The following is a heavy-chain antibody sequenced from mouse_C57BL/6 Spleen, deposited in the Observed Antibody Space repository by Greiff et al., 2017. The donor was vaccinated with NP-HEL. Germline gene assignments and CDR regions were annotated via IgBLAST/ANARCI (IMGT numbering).Heavy chain of an antibody. J-gene: IGHJ3*01. CDR2: IDPENGDT. Sequence: EVQLQQSGAELVRPGASVKLSCTASGFNIKDDYMHWVKQRPEQGLEWIGWIDPENGDTEYASKFQGKATITADTSSNTAYLQLSSLTSEDTAVYYRTTSDYAWFAYWGQGTLVTVSA. V-gene: IGHV14-4*01. D-gene: IGHD2-4*01. CDR1: GFNIKDDY. CDR3: TTSDYAWFAY.